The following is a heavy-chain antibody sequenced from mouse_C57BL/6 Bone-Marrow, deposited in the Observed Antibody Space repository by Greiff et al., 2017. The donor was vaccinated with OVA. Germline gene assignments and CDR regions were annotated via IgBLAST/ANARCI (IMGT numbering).Heavy chain of an antibody. V-gene: IGHV1-4*01. D-gene: IGHD4-1*01. CDR1: GYTFTSYT. J-gene: IGHJ4*01. CDR3: ARWRDWDYYAMDY. CDR2: INPSSGYT. Sequence: VQRVESGAELARPGASVKMSCKASGYTFTSYTMHWVKQRPGQGLEWIGYINPSSGYTKYNQKFKDKATLTADKSSSTAYMQLSSLTSEDSAVYYCARWRDWDYYAMDYWGQGTSVTVSS.